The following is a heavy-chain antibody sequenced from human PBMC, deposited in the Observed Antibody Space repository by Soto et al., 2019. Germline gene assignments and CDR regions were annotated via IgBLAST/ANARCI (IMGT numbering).Heavy chain of an antibody. CDR1: GFTFSSNW. D-gene: IGHD3-10*01. Sequence: EVQLVESGGDLVQPGGSLRLSCEASGFTFSSNWMHWVRQAPGKGLVWVSRMNPDGSTRGYADSVKGRFTISRDNAKNTLFLKMNSLRAEDTAVYYWERGGNAGPGQYSRDDYWGQGTLVTVSS. V-gene: IGHV3-74*01. CDR3: ERGGNAGPGQYSRDDY. CDR2: MNPDGSTR. J-gene: IGHJ4*02.